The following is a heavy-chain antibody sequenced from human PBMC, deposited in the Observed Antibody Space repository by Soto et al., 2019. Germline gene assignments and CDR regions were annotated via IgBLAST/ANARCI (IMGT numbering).Heavy chain of an antibody. Sequence: PSETLSLTCTVSGGSISSGGYYWSWIRQHPGKGLEWIGYIYYSGSTYYNPSLKSRVTISVDTSKNQFSLKLSSVTAADTAVYYCARAVTLGYCSSTSCYGDFDIWGQGTMVTVSS. CDR2: IYYSGST. CDR1: GGSISSGGYY. D-gene: IGHD2-2*01. J-gene: IGHJ3*02. CDR3: ARAVTLGYCSSTSCYGDFDI. V-gene: IGHV4-31*03.